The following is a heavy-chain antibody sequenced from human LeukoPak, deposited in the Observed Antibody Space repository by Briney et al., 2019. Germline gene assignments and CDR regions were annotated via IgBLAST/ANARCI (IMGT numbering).Heavy chain of an antibody. D-gene: IGHD3-3*01. CDR3: ARANCLGRPAYDFWSGYYTDYYYYYGMDV. Sequence: ASVNVSCKASGYTFTSYYMHWVRQAPGQGLEWMGIINPSGGSTSYAQKFQGRVTMTRDTSTSTVYMELSSLRSEDTAVYYCARANCLGRPAYDFWSGYYTDYYYYYGMDVWGQGTTVTVSS. V-gene: IGHV1-46*01. J-gene: IGHJ6*02. CDR1: GYTFTSYY. CDR2: INPSGGST.